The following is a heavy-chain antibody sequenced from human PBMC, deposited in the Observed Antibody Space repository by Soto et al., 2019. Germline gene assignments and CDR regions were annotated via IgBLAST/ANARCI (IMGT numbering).Heavy chain of an antibody. CDR3: AKGGQQWLVTSDFNY. D-gene: IGHD6-19*01. J-gene: IGHJ4*02. V-gene: IGHV3-30*18. Sequence: VQLVESGGGVVQPGRSLRLSCAASGFTFSDYAMHWVRQAPGKGLEWVAVVSHDGRNTHYADSVKGRFTISRDSYNNTVSLEMTSLRAEDTAVYYCAKGGQQWLVTSDFNYWGQGALITVSS. CDR2: VSHDGRNT. CDR1: GFTFSDYA.